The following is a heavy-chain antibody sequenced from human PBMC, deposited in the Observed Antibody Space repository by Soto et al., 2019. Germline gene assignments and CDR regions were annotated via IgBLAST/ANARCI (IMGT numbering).Heavy chain of an antibody. CDR2: INHSGST. Sequence: QVQLQQWGAGLLKPSETLSLTCAVYGGSFSGYYWSWIRQPPGKGLEWIGEINHSGSTNYNPSLKSRVTISVDTSKNQFSLKLSSVTAADTAVYYCARGRRGRPARGNWYFDLWGRGTLVTVSS. V-gene: IGHV4-34*01. CDR3: ARGRRGRPARGNWYFDL. J-gene: IGHJ2*01. CDR1: GGSFSGYY. D-gene: IGHD2-2*01.